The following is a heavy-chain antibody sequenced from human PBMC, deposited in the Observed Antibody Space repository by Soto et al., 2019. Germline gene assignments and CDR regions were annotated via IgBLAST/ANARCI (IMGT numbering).Heavy chain of an antibody. D-gene: IGHD3-3*01. V-gene: IGHV4-31*11. CDR1: GRSISSVGYY. Sequence: SETLSLTCAVSGRSISSVGYYWSWVRQHPGKGLEWIGSISYTGNTYYNPSLENRLSISLDTSENRFYLRLNSVTAADTAIYYCARPNDYWNGYGPFDYWGQGSQVTVSS. CDR2: ISYTGNT. CDR3: ARPNDYWNGYGPFDY. J-gene: IGHJ4*02.